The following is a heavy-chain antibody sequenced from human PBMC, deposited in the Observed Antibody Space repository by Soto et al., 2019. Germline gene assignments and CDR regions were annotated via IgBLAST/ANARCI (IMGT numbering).Heavy chain of an antibody. J-gene: IGHJ4*02. CDR1: GFTFSRYA. Sequence: GGSLRLSCAASGFTFSRYAMRWGRQAPGKGLEWVSAVSGSGGSTYYADSVKGRFTISRDNSKNTLYLQMNSLRAEDTAVYYCARRGPGTYFDYWGQGTLVTVSS. CDR2: VSGSGGST. V-gene: IGHV3-23*01. D-gene: IGHD6-13*01. CDR3: ARRGPGTYFDY.